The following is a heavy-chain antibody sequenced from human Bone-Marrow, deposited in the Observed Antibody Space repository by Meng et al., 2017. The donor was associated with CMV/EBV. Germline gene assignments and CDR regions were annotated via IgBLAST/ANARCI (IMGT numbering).Heavy chain of an antibody. CDR3: AREAPGGSYVAY. D-gene: IGHD1-26*01. V-gene: IGHV3-74*01. CDR1: GFTFSTDW. J-gene: IGHJ4*01. CDR2: VKGDGSGT. Sequence: GESLKISCVASGFTFSTDWMHWVRQAPGKGPVWVARVKGDGSGTNYADFVKGRFTISRDNAKNTVFLQMNSLRAEDTALYYCAREAPGGSYVAYWGQGTLVTVSS.